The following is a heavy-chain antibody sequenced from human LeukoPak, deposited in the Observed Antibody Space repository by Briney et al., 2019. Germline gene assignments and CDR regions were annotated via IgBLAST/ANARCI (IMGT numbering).Heavy chain of an antibody. V-gene: IGHV1-3*03. CDR3: ARDPLQYHDLLTGSQPQYYFDF. Sequence: ASVKVSCKASGYTFTNYAIHWVRQAPGQRLEWMGWINAGNGDTKYSQEFQGRVTITRDTSANTAYMQLSSLRSEDMAVYYCARDPLQYHDLLTGSQPQYYFDFWGQVTLVTVSS. CDR1: GYTFTNYA. D-gene: IGHD3-9*01. CDR2: INAGNGDT. J-gene: IGHJ4*02.